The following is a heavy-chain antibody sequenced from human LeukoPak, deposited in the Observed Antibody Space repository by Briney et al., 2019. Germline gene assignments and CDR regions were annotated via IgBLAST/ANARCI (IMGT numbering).Heavy chain of an antibody. J-gene: IGHJ6*02. D-gene: IGHD6-13*01. CDR2: ISGSGGNT. V-gene: IGHV3-23*01. CDR1: GFTFSSYA. Sequence: GGSLRLSCAASGFTFSSYAMSWVRQAPGKGLEWVSAISGSGGNTYYADSVKGRFTISRDNSKNSLYLQMNSLRAEDTAVYYCAKDGKAAGTPFLTYYGMDVWVQGTTVTVSS. CDR3: AKDGKAAGTPFLTYYGMDV.